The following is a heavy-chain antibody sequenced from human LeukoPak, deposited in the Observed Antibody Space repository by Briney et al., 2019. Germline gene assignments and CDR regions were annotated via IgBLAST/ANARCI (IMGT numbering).Heavy chain of an antibody. CDR3: ARDFTVQATDESGSIGY. V-gene: IGHV3-21*01. CDR1: GFTFSSYS. J-gene: IGHJ4*02. Sequence: GGSLRLSCAASGFTFSSYSMNWVRQAPGKGLEWVSSISSSSSYIYYADSVKGRFTISRDNAKNSLYLQMNSLRAKDTAVYYCARDFTVQATDESGSIGYWGQGTLVTVSS. CDR2: ISSSSSYI. D-gene: IGHD5-12*01.